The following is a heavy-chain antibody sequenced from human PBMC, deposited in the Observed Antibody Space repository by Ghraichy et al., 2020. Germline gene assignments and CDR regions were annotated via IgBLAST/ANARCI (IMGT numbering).Heavy chain of an antibody. CDR2: ISYDGSNK. V-gene: IGHV3-30*18. D-gene: IGHD3-10*01. J-gene: IGHJ6*02. Sequence: GGSLRLSCAASGFTFTSSSVGMHWVRQAPGKGLEWVAVISYDGSNKYYADSVKGRFTISRDDSKKTLSLQMNSLRAEDTAVYYCAKYKVYYGSAGGMDVWGQGTTVTVSS. CDR3: AKYKVYYGSAGGMDV. CDR1: GFTFTSSSVG.